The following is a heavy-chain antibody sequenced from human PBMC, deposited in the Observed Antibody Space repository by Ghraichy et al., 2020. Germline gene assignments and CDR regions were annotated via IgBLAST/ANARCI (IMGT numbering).Heavy chain of an antibody. Sequence: SQTLSLTCTVSGDSISSGPYSWSWIRQPPGKGLGWIGYMYLSGSTYYNLSLKSRVTISIDRSKHQFSLKMSSVTAADTAVYYCARGGFFSYSFDVWGQGTIVIVLS. CDR1: GDSISSGPYS. V-gene: IGHV4-30-2*01. CDR2: MYLSGST. J-gene: IGHJ3*01. CDR3: ARGGFFSYSFDV. D-gene: IGHD2/OR15-2a*01.